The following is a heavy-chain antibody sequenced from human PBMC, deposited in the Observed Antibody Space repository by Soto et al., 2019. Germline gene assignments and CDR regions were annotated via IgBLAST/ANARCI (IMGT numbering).Heavy chain of an antibody. CDR1: GYSISSSNW. V-gene: IGHV4-28*01. D-gene: IGHD6-13*01. J-gene: IGHJ5*02. CDR2: INYSGST. CDR3: ARIAASGRGPWFDP. Sequence: SETLSLTCAVSGYSISSSNWWGWIRQPPGKGLEWIGYINYSGSTYYNPSLKSRVTMSVDTSKNQFSLKLSPVTAVDTAVYYCARIAASGRGPWFDPWGQGTLVTVS.